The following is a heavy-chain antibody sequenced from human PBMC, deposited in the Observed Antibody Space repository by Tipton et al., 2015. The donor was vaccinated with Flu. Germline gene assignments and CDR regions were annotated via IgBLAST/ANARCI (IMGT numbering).Heavy chain of an antibody. D-gene: IGHD2-21*01. V-gene: IGHV6-1*01. Sequence: GLVKPSQTLSLTCAISGDSVSSNSATWNWIRQSPSRGLEWLGRTYYRSKWDNDYALSVKSRITIKQDTSKNQFSLQLNSVTPEDTAVYYCARDHHCGGDGHELLDYWGQGTLVTVSS. CDR3: ARDHHCGGDGHELLDY. CDR1: GDSVSSNSAT. J-gene: IGHJ4*02. CDR2: TYYRSKWDN.